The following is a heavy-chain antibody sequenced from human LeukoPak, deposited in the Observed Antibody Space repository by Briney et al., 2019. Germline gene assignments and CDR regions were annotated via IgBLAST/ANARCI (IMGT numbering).Heavy chain of an antibody. D-gene: IGHD1-26*01. V-gene: IGHV4-39*01. CDR3: ASLRERSYYARGFDY. Sequence: PSETLSLTCSASGGSINTRSYFWGWIRQSPGKGLEWIASMYYSGSTYYKSSLKSRVTVSVGTSKNQFSLKLSSVTAADTAVYYCASLRERSYYARGFDYWGQGTLVTVSS. CDR2: MYYSGST. J-gene: IGHJ4*02. CDR1: GGSINTRSYF.